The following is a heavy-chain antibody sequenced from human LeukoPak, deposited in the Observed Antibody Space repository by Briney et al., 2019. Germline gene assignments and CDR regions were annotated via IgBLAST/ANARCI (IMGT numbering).Heavy chain of an antibody. CDR2: IYSSGST. CDR3: ARDLGRAENYYDSSGYYTGGFDY. Sequence: SETLSLTCTVSGDSISSFYWSWIRQPPGEGLEWIGYIYSSGSTNYNPSLKSRVTISVDTSKNQFSLKLSSVTAADTAVYYCARDLGRAENYYDSSGYYTGGFDYWGQGTLVTVSS. V-gene: IGHV4-59*12. CDR1: GDSISSFY. J-gene: IGHJ4*02. D-gene: IGHD3-22*01.